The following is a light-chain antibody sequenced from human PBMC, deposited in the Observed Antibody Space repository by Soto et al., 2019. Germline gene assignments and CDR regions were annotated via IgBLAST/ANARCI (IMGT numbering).Light chain of an antibody. V-gene: IGLV2-14*03. J-gene: IGLJ1*01. CDR1: SSDVGGFNY. CDR2: DVT. CDR3: NSYTSSSTYV. Sequence: QSALTQPAPVSGSHGQSITISCTATSSDVGGFNYVSWYQQHPGKAPKLMIYDVTNRPSGVSYRFSGSKSGNTASLTISGLQAEDEADYYCNSYTSSSTYVFGTGTKVTVL.